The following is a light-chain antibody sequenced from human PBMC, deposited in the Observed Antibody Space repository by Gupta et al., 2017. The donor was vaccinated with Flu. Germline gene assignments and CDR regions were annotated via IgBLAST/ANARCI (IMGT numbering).Light chain of an antibody. CDR3: QAWDSGTCG. CDR2: QDT. Sequence: SYDLTQPPSVSVSPGHTASITCSGDKLGDIYVSWYQQKPGQSPVLAIYQDTQRPSGIPERFSGSNSGNTATLTITGTQAMDEADYYCQAWDSGTCGFGGGTKLTVL. CDR1: KLGDIY. V-gene: IGLV3-1*01. J-gene: IGLJ2*01.